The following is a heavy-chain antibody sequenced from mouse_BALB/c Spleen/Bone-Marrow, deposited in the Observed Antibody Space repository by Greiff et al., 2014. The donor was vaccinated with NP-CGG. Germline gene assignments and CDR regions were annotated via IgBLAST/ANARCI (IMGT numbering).Heavy chain of an antibody. Sequence: DVHLVESGGGLVQPGGSLKLSCAASGFTFSSYGMSWVRQTPDKRLELVATINSNGGSTYYPDSVKGRFTISRDNAKNTLYLQMSSLESEDTAMYYCARDMITTRGFAYWGQGTLVTVSA. J-gene: IGHJ3*01. CDR2: INSNGGST. D-gene: IGHD2-4*01. V-gene: IGHV5-6-3*01. CDR3: ARDMITTRGFAY. CDR1: GFTFSSYG.